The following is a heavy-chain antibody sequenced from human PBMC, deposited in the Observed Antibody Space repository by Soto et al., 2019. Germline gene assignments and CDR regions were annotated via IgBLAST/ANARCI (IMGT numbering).Heavy chain of an antibody. CDR2: ISYDGSNK. CDR1: GFTFSSYG. D-gene: IGHD2-15*01. Sequence: QVQLVESGGGVVQPGRSLRLSCAASGFTFSSYGMHWVRQAPGKGLEWVAVISYDGSNKYYADSVKGRFTISRDNSKNTLYLQMNSLRAEDTAVYYCAKDRPGSGGSCALDYWGQGTLVTVSS. CDR3: AKDRPGSGGSCALDY. J-gene: IGHJ4*02. V-gene: IGHV3-30*18.